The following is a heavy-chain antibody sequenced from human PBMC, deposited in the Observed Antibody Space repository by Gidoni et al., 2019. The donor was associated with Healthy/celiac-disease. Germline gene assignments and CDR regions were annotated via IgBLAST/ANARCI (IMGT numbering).Heavy chain of an antibody. J-gene: IGHJ4*02. CDR2: ISYDGSNK. D-gene: IGHD6-19*01. CDR1: GFTFSSYG. V-gene: IGHV3-30*18. CDR3: AKSGSSGWYWYYFDY. Sequence: QGQLVESGGGVVQPGRSLRLSCAASGFTFSSYGMHWVRQAAGKGLEWVAVISYDGSNKYYADSVKGRFTISRDNSKNTLYLQMNSLRAEDTAVYYCAKSGSSGWYWYYFDYWGQGTLVTVSS.